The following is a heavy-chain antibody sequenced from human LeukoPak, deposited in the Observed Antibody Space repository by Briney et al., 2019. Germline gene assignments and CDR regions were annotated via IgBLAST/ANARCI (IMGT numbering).Heavy chain of an antibody. D-gene: IGHD6-13*01. CDR3: ARGGYSSSWYEVGITAFDI. CDR1: GFSFSNYG. J-gene: IGHJ3*02. CDR2: IIGSGGTT. V-gene: IGHV3-23*01. Sequence: PGGSLRLSCAASGFSFSNYGMNWVRQAPGKGLEWVSGIIGSGGTTYYADSVKGRFTISRDNSKNTLYLQMNSLRAEDTAVYYCARGGYSSSWYEVGITAFDIWGQGTMVTVSS.